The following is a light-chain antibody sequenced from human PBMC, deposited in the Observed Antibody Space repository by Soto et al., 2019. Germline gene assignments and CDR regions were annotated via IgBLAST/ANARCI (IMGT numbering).Light chain of an antibody. CDR3: QQET. J-gene: IGKJ1*01. Sequence: DIQMTQSPSTLSASVGDRVTITCRASQSISSWLAWYQQKPGKAPKLLIYDASSLESGVPSRFSGSGSGTECTLTISSLQPDDFATYYCQQETFGQGTKVEIK. CDR1: QSISSW. CDR2: DAS. V-gene: IGKV1-5*01.